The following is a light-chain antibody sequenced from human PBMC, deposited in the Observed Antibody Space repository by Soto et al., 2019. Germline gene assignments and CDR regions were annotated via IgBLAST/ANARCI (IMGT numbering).Light chain of an antibody. V-gene: IGLV2-14*01. CDR1: SSDVGGYNY. Sequence: SALAQPASVSGSPGQSITISCTGTSSDVGGYNYVSWYRQQSGKAPKLMIHEVSNRPSGVSNRFSGSKSGNTASLTISGLQAEDEADYYCSSYTSSRAYVFGIGTKVTVL. CDR3: SSYTSSRAYV. J-gene: IGLJ1*01. CDR2: EVS.